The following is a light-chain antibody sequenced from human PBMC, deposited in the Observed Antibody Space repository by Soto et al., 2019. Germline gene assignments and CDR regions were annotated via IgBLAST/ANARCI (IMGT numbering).Light chain of an antibody. CDR1: QSLSGSY. CDR3: QQYGDSSWT. Sequence: EIVLTQSPGTLSLSPGERATLSCRASQSLSGSYLAWYQQKPGQAPRLLIYGASSRATGIPDRFSSSESGTDFTLTITRLEPEDFAVYYCQQYGDSSWTFGQGTKVEIK. CDR2: GAS. V-gene: IGKV3-20*01. J-gene: IGKJ1*01.